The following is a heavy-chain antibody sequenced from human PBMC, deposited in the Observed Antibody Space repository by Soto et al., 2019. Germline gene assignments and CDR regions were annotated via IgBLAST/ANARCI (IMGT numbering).Heavy chain of an antibody. CDR1: GGAISSYY. Sequence: QVQLQQSGPRLVKPSETLSLTCTVSGGAISSYYWNWIRQPPGKGLAWIGYICHSGGTSYNPSLQSRSTMPVDTSKIQSALHVTSVTAADTAVYYCASSSGWSWYFERWGRGTLVTVSS. J-gene: IGHJ2*01. V-gene: IGHV4-59*01. D-gene: IGHD6-19*01. CDR2: ICHSGGT. CDR3: ASSSGWSWYFER.